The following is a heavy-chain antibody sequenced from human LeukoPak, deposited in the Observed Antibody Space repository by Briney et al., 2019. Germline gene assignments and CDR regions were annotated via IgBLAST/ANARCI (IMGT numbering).Heavy chain of an antibody. V-gene: IGHV1-2*02. CDR1: GYTFTSYG. Sequence: ASVKVSCKASGYTFTSYGISWVRQAPGQGLEWMGWINPNSDGTNYAQKFQGRVTMTRDTSISTAYMELSRLRSDDTAVYYCARDMDRGDYYGSGSHLDYWGQGTLVTVSS. CDR2: INPNSDGT. J-gene: IGHJ4*02. CDR3: ARDMDRGDYYGSGSHLDY. D-gene: IGHD3-10*01.